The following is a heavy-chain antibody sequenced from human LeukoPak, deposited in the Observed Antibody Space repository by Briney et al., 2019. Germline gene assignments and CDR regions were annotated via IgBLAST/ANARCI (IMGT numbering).Heavy chain of an antibody. CDR2: ISGGGGST. CDR3: AKLGRYQLPLDDF. J-gene: IGHJ4*02. CDR1: GFTFSTYA. Sequence: GGSLRLSCAASGFTFSTYAMSWVRQAPGKGLEWVSRISGISGGGGSTYYADSVKGRFTISRDNSKDTLYLQMNSQRGEDTAVYYCAKLGRYQLPLDDFWGQGTLVTVS. V-gene: IGHV3-23*01. D-gene: IGHD2-2*01.